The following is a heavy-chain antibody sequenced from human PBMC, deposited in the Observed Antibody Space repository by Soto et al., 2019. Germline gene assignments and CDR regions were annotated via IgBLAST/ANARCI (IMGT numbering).Heavy chain of an antibody. CDR1: GGTFSIYA. CDR2: IIPAFGPA. J-gene: IGHJ6*02. CDR3: ASPAIAVYSYYGMDV. Sequence: QVQLVQSGAEVKKPGSSVNVSCKASGGTFSIYAISWVRQAPGQGLEWMGGIIPAFGPAKYAQKFQDKVTDTADESTTTAYMELSSLRVADTAVYCSASPAIAVYSYYGMDVWGQGTTVTVSS. V-gene: IGHV1-69*12. D-gene: IGHD6-6*01.